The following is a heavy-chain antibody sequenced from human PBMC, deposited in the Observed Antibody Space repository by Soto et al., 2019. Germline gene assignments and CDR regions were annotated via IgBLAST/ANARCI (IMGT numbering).Heavy chain of an antibody. CDR3: AKDERRKGKNYYYYAMDV. D-gene: IGHD1-1*01. CDR1: GYTFTSYY. J-gene: IGHJ6*02. Sequence: ASVKVSCKASGYTFTSYYMHWVRQAPGQGLEWMGIINPSGGSTSYAQKFQGRVTMTRDTSTSTVYMELSSLRSEDTAVYYCAKDERRKGKNYYYYAMDVWGQGTTVTVSS. V-gene: IGHV1-46*01. CDR2: INPSGGST.